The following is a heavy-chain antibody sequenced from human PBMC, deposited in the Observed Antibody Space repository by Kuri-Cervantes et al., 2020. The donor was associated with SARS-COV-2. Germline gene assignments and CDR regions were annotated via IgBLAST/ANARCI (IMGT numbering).Heavy chain of an antibody. CDR2: IFPRDSET. CDR3: ARWGGDYTRRPNYCYYGLDV. J-gene: IGHJ6*02. Sequence: GGSLRLSCKGSGYSFTSYWISWVRQMPGKGVELMGSIFPRDSETRYSPSFQGQVTISADKSITTAYLQWSSLKASDSAIYFCARWGGDYTRRPNYCYYGLDVWGQGTTVTVSS. CDR1: GYSFTSYW. D-gene: IGHD4-11*01. V-gene: IGHV5-51*01.